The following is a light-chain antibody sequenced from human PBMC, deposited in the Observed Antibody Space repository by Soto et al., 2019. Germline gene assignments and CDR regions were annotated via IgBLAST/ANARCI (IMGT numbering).Light chain of an antibody. CDR3: QQYNTFPL. Sequence: DIQMTQAPSTLSASVGDRVTITCRASQSISNWLAWYQQKPGKAPKLLIYDASSLESGVPSRFSGSGSGTEFTRTVSSLQPDDFATYFCQQYNTFPLFGPGTKVDIK. J-gene: IGKJ3*01. CDR2: DAS. CDR1: QSISNW. V-gene: IGKV1-5*01.